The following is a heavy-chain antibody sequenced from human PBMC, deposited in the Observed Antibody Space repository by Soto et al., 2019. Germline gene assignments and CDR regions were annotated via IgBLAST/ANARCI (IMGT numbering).Heavy chain of an antibody. D-gene: IGHD7-27*01. J-gene: IGHJ3*01. CDR2: IYYSGRT. CDR3: ARAWGYAFDF. Sequence: QVQLQESGPGLVKPSETLSLTCTVSGGSISSYYWSWIRQPPGKGLEWIGYIYYSGRTNYNPSLKSRVTISVDTSKNQFSLRLSSVTAADTAVYYCARAWGYAFDFWGQGTMVTVSS. V-gene: IGHV4-59*01. CDR1: GGSISSYY.